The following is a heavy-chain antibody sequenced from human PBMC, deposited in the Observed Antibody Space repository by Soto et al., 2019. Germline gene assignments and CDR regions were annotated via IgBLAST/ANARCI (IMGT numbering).Heavy chain of an antibody. D-gene: IGHD6-6*01. CDR3: ARDQSSSEVYYYYGMDV. CDR2: IIPIFGTA. V-gene: IGHV1-69*06. J-gene: IGHJ6*02. Sequence: SVKVSCKASGGTFSSYAISWVRQAPGQGLEWMGGIIPIFGTANYAQKFQGRVTITADKSTSTAYMELSSLRSEDTAVYYCARDQSSSEVYYYYGMDVWGQGTTVTSP. CDR1: GGTFSSYA.